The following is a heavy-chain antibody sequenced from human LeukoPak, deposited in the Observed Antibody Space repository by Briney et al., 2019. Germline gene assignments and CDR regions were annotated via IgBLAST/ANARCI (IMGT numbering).Heavy chain of an antibody. CDR3: SRESGAFSPFGY. D-gene: IGHD1-26*01. J-gene: IGHJ4*02. CDR2: ISLSRLT. Sequence: PSGALSLTCGVSGGSISSTNWWSWVRQPPGQGLEWIGEISLSRLTNYNPSLKSRVTMSLDKSKNHLSLNLTSVTAADTAVYYCSRESGAFSPFGYWGQGTLVTVSS. V-gene: IGHV4-4*02. CDR1: GGSISSTNW.